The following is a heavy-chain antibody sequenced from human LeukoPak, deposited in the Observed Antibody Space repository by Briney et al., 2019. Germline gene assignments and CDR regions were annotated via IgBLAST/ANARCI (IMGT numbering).Heavy chain of an antibody. D-gene: IGHD5/OR15-5a*01. Sequence: GGPLRLSCAASGFTFSNHWMHRVRQAPGEGLVWVSRVNKDGGNTVYADSVKGRFSSSRDNAKNILYLQMNSLRAEDTAVYYCTRGLSPSEALDIWGQGTMVTVSS. J-gene: IGHJ3*02. CDR2: VNKDGGNT. CDR3: TRGLSPSEALDI. V-gene: IGHV3-74*01. CDR1: GFTFSNHW.